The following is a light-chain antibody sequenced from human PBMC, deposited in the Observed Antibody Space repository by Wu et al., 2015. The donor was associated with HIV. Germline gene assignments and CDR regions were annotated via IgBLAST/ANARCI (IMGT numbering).Light chain of an antibody. V-gene: IGKV3-15*01. Sequence: EIVMTQSPATLSVSPGERATLSCRASQSVSSNLAWYQQKPGQAPRLLIYGASTRATGIPARFSGSGSGTDFTLTITRLEPEDVAVYYCQQYGGSPDTFGPGTESGYQT. J-gene: IGKJ3*01. CDR2: GAS. CDR3: QQYGGSPDT. CDR1: QSVSSN.